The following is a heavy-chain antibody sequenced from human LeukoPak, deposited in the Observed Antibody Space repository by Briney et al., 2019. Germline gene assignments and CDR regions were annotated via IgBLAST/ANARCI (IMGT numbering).Heavy chain of an antibody. V-gene: IGHV3-23*01. CDR1: GFTFSNSA. CDR2: VTGSGGST. Sequence: PGGSLRLSCAASGFTFSNSAMSWVREAPGKGLEWVSAVTGSGGSTYYADSVKGRFTISRDNSKNTLYLQMNSLRAEDTAVYYCARPRGYSFDCWGPGTLVTVSS. CDR3: ARPRGYSFDC. J-gene: IGHJ4*02. D-gene: IGHD5-18*01.